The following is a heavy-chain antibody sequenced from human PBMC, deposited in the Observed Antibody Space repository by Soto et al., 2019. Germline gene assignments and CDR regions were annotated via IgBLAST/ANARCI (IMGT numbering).Heavy chain of an antibody. Sequence: SETLSLTCAVYGGSFKNYCWTWIRQAPGKGLEWIGSIYYSGSTHYNPSLKSRVTISVDTSKNQFSLKLSSVTAADTAVYYCSRDSHRSHPVHYMDVWGKGTTVTVSS. CDR3: SRDSHRSHPVHYMDV. J-gene: IGHJ6*03. V-gene: IGHV4-34*01. D-gene: IGHD2-15*01. CDR1: GGSFKNYC. CDR2: IYYSGST.